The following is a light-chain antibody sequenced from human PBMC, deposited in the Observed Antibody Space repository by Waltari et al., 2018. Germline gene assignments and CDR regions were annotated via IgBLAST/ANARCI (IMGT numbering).Light chain of an antibody. CDR3: SSYTSNNAV. CDR1: STDVGIHTF. V-gene: IGLV2-14*03. CDR2: DVS. Sequence: QSALTQPASVSGSPGQAITVSCTGISTDVGIHTFVSWYQHHPGKAPKVVIYDVSYRRSGVSSRCSGSKYGNPASLTISGLQAEGEADYYCSSYTSNNAVFGGGTKLTVL. J-gene: IGLJ3*02.